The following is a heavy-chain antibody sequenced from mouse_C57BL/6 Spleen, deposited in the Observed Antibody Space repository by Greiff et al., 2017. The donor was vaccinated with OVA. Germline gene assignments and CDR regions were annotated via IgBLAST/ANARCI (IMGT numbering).Heavy chain of an antibody. CDR2: ISSGSSTV. J-gene: IGHJ3*01. CDR3: ARGWDDRFAY. Sequence: EVQLVESGGGLVKPGGSLKLSCAASGFTFSDYGMHWVRQAPEKGLEWVAYISSGSSTVYYADTVKGRFTISRDNAKNTLFLQMTSLRSEDTAMYYCARGWDDRFAYWGQGTLVTVSA. V-gene: IGHV5-17*01. D-gene: IGHD4-1*01. CDR1: GFTFSDYG.